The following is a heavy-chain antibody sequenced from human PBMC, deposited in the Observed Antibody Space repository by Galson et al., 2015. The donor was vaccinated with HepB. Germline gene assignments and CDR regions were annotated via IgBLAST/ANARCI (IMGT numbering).Heavy chain of an antibody. Sequence: SLRLSCAASGFTFNAYSMNWVRQAPGKGLEWVSYISSDSKSIYNADSAKGRFTISRDNAQNSLFLQMNSLRPEDTAVYYCATSCHTNSCELDFWGQGTLVTVSS. CDR2: ISSDSKSI. J-gene: IGHJ4*02. D-gene: IGHD2-8*01. V-gene: IGHV3-48*01. CDR1: GFTFNAYS. CDR3: ATSCHTNSCELDF.